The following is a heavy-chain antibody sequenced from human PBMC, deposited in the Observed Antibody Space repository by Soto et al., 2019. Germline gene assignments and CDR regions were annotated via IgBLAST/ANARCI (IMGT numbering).Heavy chain of an antibody. Sequence: GGSLRLSCAASGFTFDDYAMHWVRQAPGKGLEWVSGISWNSGSIGYADSVKGRFTISRDNAKNSLYLQMNSLRAEDTALYYCALAGADFDYWGQGTLVTVSS. D-gene: IGHD1-26*01. CDR1: GFTFDDYA. CDR3: ALAGADFDY. V-gene: IGHV3-9*01. CDR2: ISWNSGSI. J-gene: IGHJ4*02.